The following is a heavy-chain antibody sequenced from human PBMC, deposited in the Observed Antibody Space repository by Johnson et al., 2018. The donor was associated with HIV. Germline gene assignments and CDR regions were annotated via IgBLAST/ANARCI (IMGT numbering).Heavy chain of an antibody. D-gene: IGHD4-11*01. CDR2: IIPSGTGT. CDR3: SKDRYSAALDV. Sequence: MLLVESGGGLVQPGGSLRLSCKASGLSFDSYSMSWVRQAPGKGLEWVSGIIPSGTGTHYADSVEGRFTISRDNSKNTLYLQMSSLRPEDTAVDYCSKDRYSAALDVWGQGTMVTVST. J-gene: IGHJ3*01. CDR1: GLSFDSYS. V-gene: IGHV3-23*04.